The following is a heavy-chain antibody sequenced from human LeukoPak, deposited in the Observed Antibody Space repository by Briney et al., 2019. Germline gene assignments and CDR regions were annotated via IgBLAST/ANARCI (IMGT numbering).Heavy chain of an antibody. V-gene: IGHV3-23*01. CDR1: GFTFSTYA. J-gene: IGHJ6*02. Sequence: GGSLRLSCAASGFTFSTYAMSWVRQAPGKGPEWVSGIGNSGDRTFYADSVKGRFTISRDNSKNTLYLQMNSLRVEDTALYYCAKGGVWGQGIAVTVSS. CDR3: AKGGV. CDR2: IGNSGDRT.